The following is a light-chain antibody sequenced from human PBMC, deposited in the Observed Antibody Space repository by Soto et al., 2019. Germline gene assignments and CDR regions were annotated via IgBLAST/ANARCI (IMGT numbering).Light chain of an antibody. Sequence: EIVLTQSPATLSLSPGERATLSCRASQSVSSYLAWYQQRPGQAPRLLIYDASNRATGIPARFSCSGSGTDFTLTISRLEPEDFAVYSCQKRSSGPLPPTLGGGTKVEIK. V-gene: IGKV3-11*01. CDR1: QSVSSY. J-gene: IGKJ4*01. CDR3: QKRSSGPLPPT. CDR2: DAS.